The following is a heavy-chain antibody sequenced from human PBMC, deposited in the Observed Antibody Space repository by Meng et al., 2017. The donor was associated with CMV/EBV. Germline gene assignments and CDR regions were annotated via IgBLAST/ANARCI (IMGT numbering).Heavy chain of an antibody. V-gene: IGHV3-23*01. CDR3: AKEVRIEAMIDD. D-gene: IGHD5-18*01. Sequence: GESLKISCAASGFTFSSYDMHWVRQAPGKGLEWVSAISGSGGGTVYADSVKGRFTLSRDNSKNMLYLQMNSLRAEDTAVYYCAKEVRIEAMIDDWGQGTMVTVSS. CDR1: GFTFSSYD. J-gene: IGHJ4*03. CDR2: ISGSGGGT.